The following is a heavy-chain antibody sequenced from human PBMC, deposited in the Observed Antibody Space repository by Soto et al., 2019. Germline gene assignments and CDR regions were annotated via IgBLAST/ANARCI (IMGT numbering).Heavy chain of an antibody. CDR1: GLTFSRYV. J-gene: IGHJ6*02. CDR3: AKNGYSYGSYYGMDV. Sequence: QVQLVESGGGVVQPGRSLRLSCAASGLTFSRYVMHWVRQAPGKGLEWVALISQDGTNTYYADSVKGRFTISRDNSKNTLDLQMNSLRAEDTAMYYCAKNGYSYGSYYGMDVWGQGTTVTVSS. CDR2: ISQDGTNT. D-gene: IGHD5-18*01. V-gene: IGHV3-30*18.